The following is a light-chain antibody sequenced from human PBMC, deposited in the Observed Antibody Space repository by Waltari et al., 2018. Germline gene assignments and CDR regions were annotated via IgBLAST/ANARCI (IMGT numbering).Light chain of an antibody. V-gene: IGLV1-47*01. CDR3: AAWDDSLRRKV. J-gene: IGLJ3*02. CDR2: WNH. Sequence: QSVLTQPPSVSGTPGQRVTISCSGRSSNIGRTFVSWYQQFPGTAPKPLLYWNHQRPSGVPDRFSGSKSGTSTSLAISGLRSEDEADYYCAAWDDSLRRKVFGGGTKLTVL. CDR1: SSNIGRTF.